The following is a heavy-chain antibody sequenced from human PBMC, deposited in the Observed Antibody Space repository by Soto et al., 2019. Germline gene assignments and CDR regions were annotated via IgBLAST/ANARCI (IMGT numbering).Heavy chain of an antibody. Sequence: GGSLRLSCSASGFIFSSYWMTWVRHAPGKGLEWVANVKQDGSEQHYVDSVKGRFTISRDNVKNSLFLQMNSLRAEDTAVYYCVGGSGWVMDYWGQGTLVTVSS. CDR1: GFIFSSYW. D-gene: IGHD6-19*01. V-gene: IGHV3-7*03. J-gene: IGHJ4*02. CDR3: VGGSGWVMDY. CDR2: VKQDGSEQ.